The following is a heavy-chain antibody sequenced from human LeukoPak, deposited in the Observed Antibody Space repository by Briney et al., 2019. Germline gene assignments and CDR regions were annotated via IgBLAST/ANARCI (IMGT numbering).Heavy chain of an antibody. D-gene: IGHD2-2*01. J-gene: IGHJ3*02. CDR2: ISGSGGST. CDR3: AKDTTVSGYCSSTSCFFDI. CDR1: GFTFSSYA. Sequence: GGSLRLSSAASGFTFSSYAMSWVRQAPGKGLEWVSAISGSGGSTYYADSVKGRFTISRDNSKNTLYLQMNSLRAEDTAVYYCAKDTTVSGYCSSTSCFFDIWGQGTMVTVSS. V-gene: IGHV3-23*01.